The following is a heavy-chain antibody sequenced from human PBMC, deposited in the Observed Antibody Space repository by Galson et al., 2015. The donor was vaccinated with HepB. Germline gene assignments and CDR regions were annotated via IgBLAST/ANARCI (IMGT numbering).Heavy chain of an antibody. J-gene: IGHJ4*02. CDR1: GGSISSGGYY. CDR2: IYYSGST. CDR3: ARMVYGDAYYFDY. Sequence: TLSLTCTVSGGSISSGGYYWSWIRQHPGKGLEWIGYIYYSGSTYYNPSLKSRVPISVDTSKNQFSLKLSSVTAADTAVYYCARMVYGDAYYFDYWGQGTLVTVSS. V-gene: IGHV4-31*03. D-gene: IGHD4-17*01.